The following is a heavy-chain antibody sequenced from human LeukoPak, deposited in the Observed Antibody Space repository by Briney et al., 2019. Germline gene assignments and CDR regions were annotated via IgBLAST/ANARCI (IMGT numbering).Heavy chain of an antibody. J-gene: IGHJ4*02. D-gene: IGHD3-22*01. Sequence: SETLSLTCAVSGYSISSGYYWGWIRQPPGKGLEWIGEINHSGSTNYNPSLKSRVTISVDTSKNQFSLKLSSVTAADTAVYYCARRPLTYYYDSSGYYNYFDYWGQGTLVTVSS. CDR1: GYSISSGYY. CDR3: ARRPLTYYYDSSGYYNYFDY. V-gene: IGHV4-38-2*01. CDR2: INHSGST.